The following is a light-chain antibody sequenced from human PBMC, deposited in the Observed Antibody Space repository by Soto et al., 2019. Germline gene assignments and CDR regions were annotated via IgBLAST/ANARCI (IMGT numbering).Light chain of an antibody. CDR2: DAS. Sequence: IQVAPSPSPLSASVGDRVTITCRASQSIGTWLAWHPQKPGKAPKLLIYDASPFESGVPSRFSGSGSGTEFTLIISSLQPDDISTHYSHNYDTDPMYTSGQGTKVDI. V-gene: IGKV1-5*01. J-gene: IGKJ2*01. CDR1: QSIGTW. CDR3: HNYDTDPMYT.